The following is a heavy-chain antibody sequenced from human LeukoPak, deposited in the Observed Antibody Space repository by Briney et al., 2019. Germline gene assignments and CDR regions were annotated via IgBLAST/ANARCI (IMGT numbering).Heavy chain of an antibody. D-gene: IGHD3-9*01. Sequence: PGGSLRLSCAASGFTFSSYWMSWVRQAPGKGPEWVSAISGSGGSSFYADSVKGRFTISRDNSKNTLYLQMNSLRAEDTAVYYCAKCILTGYYKGYMDVWGKGTTVTISS. J-gene: IGHJ6*03. CDR1: GFTFSSYW. CDR2: ISGSGGSS. V-gene: IGHV3-23*01. CDR3: AKCILTGYYKGYMDV.